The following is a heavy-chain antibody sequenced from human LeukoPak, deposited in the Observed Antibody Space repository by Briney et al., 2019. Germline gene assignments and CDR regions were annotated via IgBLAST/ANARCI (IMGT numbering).Heavy chain of an antibody. V-gene: IGHV1-69*05. CDR2: IIPIFGTA. CDR1: GGTFSSYA. Sequence: SVKVSCKASGGTFSSYAIIWVRQAPGQGLEWMGGIIPIFGTANYAQKFQGRVTITTDESTSTAYMELSSLRSEDTAVYYCAREVPENGYNTYFDYWGQGTLVTVSS. CDR3: AREVPENGYNTYFDY. D-gene: IGHD5-24*01. J-gene: IGHJ4*02.